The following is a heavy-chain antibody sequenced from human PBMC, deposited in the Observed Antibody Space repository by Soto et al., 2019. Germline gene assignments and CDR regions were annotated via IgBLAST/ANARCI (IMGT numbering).Heavy chain of an antibody. D-gene: IGHD2-15*01. V-gene: IGHV3-13*01. Sequence: PGGSLRLCCAASGFTFSNYDMHWVRQVTGKGLEWVSTIGTAGDTYYPGSVKGRFTISRENAKNSLYLQMNSLRAEDTALYYCASGRLISLYYFASRVHGTLVTVSS. CDR1: GFTFSNYD. J-gene: IGHJ4*01. CDR2: IGTAGDT. CDR3: ASGRLISLYYFAS.